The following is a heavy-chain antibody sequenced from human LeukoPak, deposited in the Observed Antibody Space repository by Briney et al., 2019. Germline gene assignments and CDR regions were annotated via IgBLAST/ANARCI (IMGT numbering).Heavy chain of an antibody. CDR1: GDSVSSDSAA. D-gene: IGHD6-19*01. J-gene: IGHJ5*02. V-gene: IGHV6-1*01. Sequence: SQTLSLTCAISGDSVSSDSAAWNWIRQSPSRGLEWLGRTYYRSKWYNDYAVSVKSRITINPDTSKNQFSLQLNSVTPEDTAVYYCARGPSGYSSVGVWFDPWGQGTLVTVSS. CDR3: ARGPSGYSSVGVWFDP. CDR2: TYYRSKWYN.